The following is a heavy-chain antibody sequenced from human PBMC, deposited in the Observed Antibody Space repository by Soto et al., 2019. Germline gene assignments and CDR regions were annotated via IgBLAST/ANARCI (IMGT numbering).Heavy chain of an antibody. J-gene: IGHJ4*02. Sequence: EVQLLDSGGGLVQPGGSLRLSCEASGFTFSNYAMNWVRQAPGKGLEWVLGISGGGDNTYYADSVKGRFTISRDNSKNKVFLLMNSLRAEDTAVYYCAKERLARGFDYWGQGTLVTVSS. CDR1: GFTFSNYA. V-gene: IGHV3-23*01. CDR3: AKERLARGFDY. CDR2: ISGGGDNT.